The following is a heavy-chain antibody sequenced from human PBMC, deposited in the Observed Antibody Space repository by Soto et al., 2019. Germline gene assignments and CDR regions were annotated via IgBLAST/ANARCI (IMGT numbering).Heavy chain of an antibody. CDR1: GYTFTSYY. D-gene: IGHD2-15*01. CDR2: INPSGGST. V-gene: IGHV1-46*01. J-gene: IGHJ4*02. Sequence: GASVKVSCKASGYTFTSYYMHWVRQAPGQGLEWMGIINPSGGSTSYAQKFQGRVTMTRDTSTSTVYMELSSLRSGDTAVYYCATVGPRYCSGGSCYYFDYWGKGTLVTVSS. CDR3: ATVGPRYCSGGSCYYFDY.